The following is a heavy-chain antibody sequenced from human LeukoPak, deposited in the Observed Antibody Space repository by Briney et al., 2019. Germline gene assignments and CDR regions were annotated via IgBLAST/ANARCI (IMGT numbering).Heavy chain of an antibody. CDR1: GGSVSGYY. V-gene: IGHV4-34*01. J-gene: IGHJ6*03. D-gene: IGHD4-23*01. Sequence: SETLSLTCAAYGGSVSGYYWSWIRQPPGKGLEWIGEINHSGSTNYNPSLKSRVTISVDTSKNQFSLKLSSVTAADTAVYYCARGAVVSFPYYYYYMDVWGKGTTVTVSS. CDR2: INHSGST. CDR3: ARGAVVSFPYYYYYMDV.